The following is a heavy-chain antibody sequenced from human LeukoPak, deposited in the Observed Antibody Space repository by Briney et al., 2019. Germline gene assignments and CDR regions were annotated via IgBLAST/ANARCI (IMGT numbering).Heavy chain of an antibody. Sequence: SVKVSCKTSGGTFSSYTISWVRQAPGQGLEWMGGIIPIFGTPHYAQKFQDRVTITADASTSTAYMELSSLRSEDTAVYYCARVRGDGYSSNFDYWGQGTLVTVSS. V-gene: IGHV1-69*13. CDR3: ARVRGDGYSSNFDY. J-gene: IGHJ4*02. CDR2: IIPIFGTP. D-gene: IGHD5-24*01. CDR1: GGTFSSYT.